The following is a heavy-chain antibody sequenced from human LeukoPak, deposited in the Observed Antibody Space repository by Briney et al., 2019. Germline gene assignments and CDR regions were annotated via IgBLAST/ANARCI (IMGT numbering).Heavy chain of an antibody. J-gene: IGHJ4*02. CDR2: IIPIFGTA. CDR3: AREPRYSGYDWEYYFDY. V-gene: IGHV1-69*06. CDR1: GYTLTEVS. D-gene: IGHD5-12*01. Sequence: ASVRVSCKISGYTLTEVSIHWVRQAPGQGLEWIGGIIPIFGTADYAQKFQGRVTITADKSTSTAYMELRSLRSEDTAMYYCAREPRYSGYDWEYYFDYWGQGTLVTVSS.